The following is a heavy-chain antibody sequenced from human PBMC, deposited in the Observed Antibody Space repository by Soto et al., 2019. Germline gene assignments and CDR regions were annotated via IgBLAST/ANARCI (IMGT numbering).Heavy chain of an antibody. CDR2: INHSGST. CDR1: GGSFSGYY. CDR3: ARYYSSGWYKSAFDI. J-gene: IGHJ3*02. D-gene: IGHD6-19*01. V-gene: IGHV4-34*01. Sequence: QVQLQQWGAGLLKPSETLSLTCAVYGGSFSGYYWSWIRQPPGKGLEWIGEINHSGSTNYNPSLKNRVTISVDTSKNQFSLKLSSVTAADTAVYYCARYYSSGWYKSAFDIWGQGTMVTVSS.